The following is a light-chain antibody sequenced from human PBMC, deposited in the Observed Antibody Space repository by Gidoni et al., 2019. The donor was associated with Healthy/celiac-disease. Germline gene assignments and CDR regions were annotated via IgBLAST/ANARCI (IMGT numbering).Light chain of an antibody. V-gene: IGKV3-11*01. CDR1: QSVSSY. CDR2: DAS. CDR3: QQRSNWPPT. J-gene: IGKJ3*01. Sequence: EIVLTQSPATLSLSQGDRATLSCRASQSVSSYLAWYQQKPGQAPRLLIYDASNSATGIPARFSGSGSGTDFTLTISSREPEDFAVYYCQQRSNWPPTFXPXTKVDIK.